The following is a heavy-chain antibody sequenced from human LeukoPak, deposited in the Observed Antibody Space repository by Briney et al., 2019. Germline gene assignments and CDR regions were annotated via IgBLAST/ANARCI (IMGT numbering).Heavy chain of an antibody. V-gene: IGHV3-48*03. Sequence: GGSLRHSCAASGFTFSSYEMNWVRQAPGKGLEWVSYISSSGSTINYADSVKGRFTISRDNAKNSLYLQMNSLRAEDTAVYYCASYRDEQWLFDYWGQGTLVTVSS. CDR1: GFTFSSYE. D-gene: IGHD6-19*01. J-gene: IGHJ4*02. CDR3: ASYRDEQWLFDY. CDR2: ISSSGSTI.